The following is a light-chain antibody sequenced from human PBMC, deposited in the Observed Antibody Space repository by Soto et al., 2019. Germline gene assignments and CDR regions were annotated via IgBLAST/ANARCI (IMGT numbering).Light chain of an antibody. J-gene: IGKJ1*01. Sequence: EVVLTLSPGTLSLYPGERATLSCRASQSVSSYLAWYQQKPGQAPRLLIYDASNRATGIPARFSGSGSGTDFTLTISSLEPEDFAVYYCQQRSNWWTFGQGTKVAIK. CDR1: QSVSSY. CDR2: DAS. V-gene: IGKV3-11*01. CDR3: QQRSNWWT.